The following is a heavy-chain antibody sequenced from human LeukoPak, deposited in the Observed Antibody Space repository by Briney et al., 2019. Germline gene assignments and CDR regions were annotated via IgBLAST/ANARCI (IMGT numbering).Heavy chain of an antibody. CDR3: ARAVQYSSSLVY. CDR1: GGTFSGYA. D-gene: IGHD6-6*01. Sequence: SVKVSCKASGGTFSGYAISWVRQAPGQGLEWMGGIIPIFGTAIYAQKFQGRVTITTDESTSTAYMELSSLRSEDTAVYYCARAVQYSSSLVYWGQGTLVTVSS. J-gene: IGHJ4*02. V-gene: IGHV1-69*05. CDR2: IIPIFGTA.